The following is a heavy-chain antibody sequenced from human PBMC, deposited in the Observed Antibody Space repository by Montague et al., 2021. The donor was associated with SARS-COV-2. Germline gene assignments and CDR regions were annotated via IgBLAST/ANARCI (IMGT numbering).Heavy chain of an antibody. V-gene: IGHV5-10-1*01. CDR1: GYDFTSYW. J-gene: IGHJ4*02. CDR3: ARSQYCGSDCYFAX. D-gene: IGHD2-21*02. CDR2: VNPADSRT. Sequence: QSGAEVKKPGESLRISCRGSGYDFTSYWISWVRQMPGKGLEWMGRVNPADSRTNYSPSFQGQVTISVDKSATTAYLQWSSLKASDTAIYYCARSQYCGSDCYFAXWGQGSLVTVSS.